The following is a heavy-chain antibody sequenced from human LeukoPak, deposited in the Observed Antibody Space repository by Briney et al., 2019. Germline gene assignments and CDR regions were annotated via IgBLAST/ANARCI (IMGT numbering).Heavy chain of an antibody. D-gene: IGHD3-3*01. J-gene: IGHJ4*02. CDR1: GFTFSSYW. Sequence: GGSLKLSCAASGFTFSSYWMSWVRQAPGKGLEWVANIKQDGSEKYYVDSVKGRFTISRDNAKNSLYLQMNSLRAEDTAVYYCARQTGVVIIEGPLDYWGQGTLVTVSS. CDR2: IKQDGSEK. CDR3: ARQTGVVIIEGPLDY. V-gene: IGHV3-7*01.